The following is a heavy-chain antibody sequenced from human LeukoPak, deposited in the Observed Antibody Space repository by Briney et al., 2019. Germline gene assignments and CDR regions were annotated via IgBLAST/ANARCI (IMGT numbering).Heavy chain of an antibody. D-gene: IGHD3/OR15-3a*01. CDR3: ASIGLGSRRDY. Sequence: SETLSLTCAVYGGSFSGYYWSWIRQPPGKGLEWIGEINHSGSTNYNPSLKSRVTISVDTSKNQFSLKLSSVTAEDTAIYYCASIGLGSRRDYWGQGTLVTVSS. CDR2: INHSGST. V-gene: IGHV4-34*01. CDR1: GGSFSGYY. J-gene: IGHJ4*02.